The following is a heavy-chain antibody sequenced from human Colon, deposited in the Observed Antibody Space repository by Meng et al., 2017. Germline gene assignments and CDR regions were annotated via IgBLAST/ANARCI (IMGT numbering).Heavy chain of an antibody. CDR1: RGSISSSNW. D-gene: IGHD3-9*01. V-gene: IGHV4-4*02. CDR3: VRQGMTSYSWGY. Sequence: VQLQGAGPGLVKPSGTLSLSGAVSRGSISSSNWWSWVRQPPGKGLEWIGEISQSGTTYYNPSLKSRVTITGDWSKNQFSLNLNSVTAADTALYYCVRQGMTSYSWGYWGQGTLVTVSS. CDR2: ISQSGTT. J-gene: IGHJ4*02.